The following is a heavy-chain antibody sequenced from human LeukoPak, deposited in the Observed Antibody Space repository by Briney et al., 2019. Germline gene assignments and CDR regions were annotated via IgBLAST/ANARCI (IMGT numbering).Heavy chain of an antibody. V-gene: IGHV4-34*01. CDR2: INHSGST. J-gene: IGHJ4*02. CDR3: ARSQIFTGRTFDY. CDR1: GVSFSGYY. Sequence: SETLSLTCAVYGVSFSGYYWSWLRQPPGKGLEWIGEINHSGSTNYNPSLKSRVTISVDTSKNQFSLKLSSVTAADTAVYYCARSQIFTGRTFDYWGQGTLVTVSS. D-gene: IGHD3-9*01.